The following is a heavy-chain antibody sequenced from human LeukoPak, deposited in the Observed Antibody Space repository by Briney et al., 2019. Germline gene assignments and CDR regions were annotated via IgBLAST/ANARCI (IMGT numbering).Heavy chain of an antibody. J-gene: IGHJ4*02. V-gene: IGHV1-18*01. CDR3: ARGSIWFGELLKPITFVLDY. Sequence: GASVKVSCKASGYTFTSYDINWVRQATGQGLEWMGWISAYNGNTNYAQKLQGRVTMTTDTSTSTAYMELRSLRSDDTAVYYCARGSIWFGELLKPITFVLDYWGQGTLVTVSS. CDR2: ISAYNGNT. D-gene: IGHD3-10*01. CDR1: GYTFTSYD.